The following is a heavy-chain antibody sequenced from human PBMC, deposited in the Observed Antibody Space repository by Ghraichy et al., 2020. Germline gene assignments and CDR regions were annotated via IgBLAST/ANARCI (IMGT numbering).Heavy chain of an antibody. CDR1: GYTFTSYG. Sequence: ASVKVSCKASGYTFTSYGISWVRQAPGQGLEWMGWISAYNGNTNYAQKLQGRVTMTTDTSTSTAYMELRSMRSDDTAVYYCAKSYYYHDAFDIWGQGTMVTVSS. CDR2: ISAYNGNT. CDR3: AKSYYYHDAFDI. D-gene: IGHD3-22*01. J-gene: IGHJ3*02. V-gene: IGHV1-18*01.